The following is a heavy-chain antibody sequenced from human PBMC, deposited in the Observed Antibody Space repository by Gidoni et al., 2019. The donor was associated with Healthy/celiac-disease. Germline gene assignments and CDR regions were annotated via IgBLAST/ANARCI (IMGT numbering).Heavy chain of an antibody. CDR2: ISSSGSTI. Sequence: EVQLVASGGGLVQPGGSLRLPCAASGFTFCSYEMNWVRQAPGKGLEWVSYISSSGSTIYYADSVKGRFTISRDNAKNSLYLQMNSLRAEDTAVYYCARGYYDYVWGSYPDYWCQGTLVTVSS. D-gene: IGHD3-16*02. CDR1: GFTFCSYE. J-gene: IGHJ4*02. CDR3: ARGYYDYVWGSYPDY. V-gene: IGHV3-48*03.